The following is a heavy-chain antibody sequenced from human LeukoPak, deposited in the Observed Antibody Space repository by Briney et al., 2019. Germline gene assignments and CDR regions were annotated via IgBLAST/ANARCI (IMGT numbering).Heavy chain of an antibody. CDR3: ARDLKCGGDCYFRKGSWFDP. CDR1: GGSISSSSYY. Sequence: SETLSLTCTVSGGSISSSSYYWGWIRQPPGKGLEWIGSIYYSGSTYYNPSLKSRVTISVDTSKNQFYLKLSSVTAADTAVYYCARDLKCGGDCYFRKGSWFDPWGQGTLVTVSS. D-gene: IGHD2-21*02. CDR2: IYYSGST. V-gene: IGHV4-39*07. J-gene: IGHJ5*02.